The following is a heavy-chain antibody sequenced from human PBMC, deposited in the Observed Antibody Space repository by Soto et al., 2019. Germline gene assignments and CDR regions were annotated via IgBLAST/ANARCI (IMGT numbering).Heavy chain of an antibody. J-gene: IGHJ4*02. V-gene: IGHV1-69*02. Sequence: QVQLVQSGAEVKKPGSSVKVSCKASGGTFSSYTISWVRQAPGQGLEWMGRIIPILGIANYAQKFQGRVXIXAXXSTSTAYMELSSLRSEDTAVYYCARAYGSAGYFDYWGQGTLVTVSS. CDR1: GGTFSSYT. D-gene: IGHD6-19*01. CDR3: ARAYGSAGYFDY. CDR2: IIPILGIA.